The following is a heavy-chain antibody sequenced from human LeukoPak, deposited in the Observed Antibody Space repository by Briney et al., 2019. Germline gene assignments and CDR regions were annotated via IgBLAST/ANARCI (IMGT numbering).Heavy chain of an antibody. D-gene: IGHD3-3*01. CDR3: TTDPFWSGYQRPNYYYYYYMDV. CDR1: GFTFSNAW. Sequence: MTGGSLRLSCAASGFTFSNAWMSWVRQAPGKGLEWVGRIKSKTDGGTTDYAAPVKGRFTISRDDSKNTLYLQMNSLKTEDTAVYYCTTDPFWSGYQRPNYYYYYYMDVWGKGTTVTVSS. V-gene: IGHV3-15*01. J-gene: IGHJ6*03. CDR2: IKSKTDGGTT.